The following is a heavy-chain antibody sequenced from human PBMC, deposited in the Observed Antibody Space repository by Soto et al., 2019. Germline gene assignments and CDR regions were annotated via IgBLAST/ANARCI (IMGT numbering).Heavy chain of an antibody. J-gene: IGHJ3*02. D-gene: IGHD5-12*01. CDR2: INPSGGST. V-gene: IGHV1-46*01. CDR3: ARVEMATIKGNAFDI. CDR1: GYTFTSYY. Sequence: SAQVSSKASGYTFTSYYMYWLLQPPGQGLEWMGIINPSGGSTSYAQKFQGRVTMTRDTSTSTVYMELSSLRSEDTAVYYCARVEMATIKGNAFDIWGQGTMVTVSS.